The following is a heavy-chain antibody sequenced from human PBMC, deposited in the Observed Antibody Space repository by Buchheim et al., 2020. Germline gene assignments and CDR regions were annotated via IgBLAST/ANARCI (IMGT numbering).Heavy chain of an antibody. J-gene: IGHJ5*01. CDR1: GGSISSSNW. V-gene: IGHV4-4*02. CDR3: ARGVGLSGYYDS. CDR2: INHDDRT. D-gene: IGHD5-18*01. Sequence: QVQLQESGPGLVKPSGTLSLTCAVSGGSISSSNWWSWIRQTPGRGLEWIGEINHDDRTNSNPSLRRRLLVSIDKSKNQFSLKLTSMTAADTGVYYCARGVGLSGYYDSWGQGT.